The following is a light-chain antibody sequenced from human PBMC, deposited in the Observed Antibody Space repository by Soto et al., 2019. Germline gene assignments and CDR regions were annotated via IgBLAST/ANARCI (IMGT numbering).Light chain of an antibody. CDR1: QSVSSTY. J-gene: IGKJ1*01. CDR3: QQYGSSSWT. V-gene: IGKV3-20*01. Sequence: IMLTHSPGTVSLTQGERATLSCRASQSVSSTYLAWYQQQPGQAPRLLIYGASNRATGIPDRFSGSGSGTDFTLTISRLGPEDFAVYYCQQYGSSSWTFGQGTKVDI. CDR2: GAS.